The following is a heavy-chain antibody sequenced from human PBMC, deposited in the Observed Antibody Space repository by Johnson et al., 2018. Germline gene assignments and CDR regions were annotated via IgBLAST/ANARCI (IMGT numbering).Heavy chain of an antibody. CDR3: AHSRDGYNDGWFGP. CDR2: IYWNDDK. CDR1: GFSITSSGVA. Sequence: QVTLKESGPTLVKPTQTLTLTCSFSGFSITSSGVAVGWNRQFPGKALEWLAIIYWNDDKRYNPSLEHRLTIMKDSTKNQVVLTMTNMYPLDTATYYCAHSRDGYNDGWFGPWGQGILVTVSS. D-gene: IGHD5-24*01. J-gene: IGHJ5*01. V-gene: IGHV2-5*01.